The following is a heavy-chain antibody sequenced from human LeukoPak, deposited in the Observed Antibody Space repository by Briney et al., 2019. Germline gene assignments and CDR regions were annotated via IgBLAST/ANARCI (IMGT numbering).Heavy chain of an antibody. CDR3: AREAQGTYKFLD. V-gene: IGHV1-2*02. J-gene: IGHJ4*02. Sequence: ASVNLSCNASGYTFTIYDMHWVRQAPRQGLELMGCIKYNGDGANSAKTFQGRVTMTWDTFITTAYMELSSLRSDDTAVYFCAREAQGTYKFLDWGQGTLVTVSS. CDR2: IKYNGDGA. CDR1: GYTFTIYD. D-gene: IGHD1-1*01.